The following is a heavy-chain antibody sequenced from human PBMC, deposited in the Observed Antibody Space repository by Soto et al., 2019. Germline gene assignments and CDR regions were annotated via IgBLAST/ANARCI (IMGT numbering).Heavy chain of an antibody. Sequence: GGSLRLSCEVSGFTFSMYSMSWVRQSPGKGLEWVAKIPQDGVDGHYADSVKGRFIISRDNGKNSLHLQLNNLRAEDTAVYCCARDHLILPAHDFFYGSDVWGRGATVTVS. CDR3: ARDHLILPAHDFFYGSDV. CDR2: IPQDGVDG. J-gene: IGHJ6*02. D-gene: IGHD2-21*02. CDR1: GFTFSMYS. V-gene: IGHV3-7*03.